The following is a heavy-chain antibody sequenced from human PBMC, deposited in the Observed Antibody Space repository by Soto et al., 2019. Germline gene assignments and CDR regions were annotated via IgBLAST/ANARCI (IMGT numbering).Heavy chain of an antibody. J-gene: IGHJ4*02. Sequence: GGSLRLSCAASGFTFNSYAMNWVRQAPGKGLEWVSAIGTNSDTYYADSVKGRFTISRDNSKTTLYLQMNSLRAEDTALYYCAKKYPGTRPFDFWGQGTLVTVSS. CDR2: IGTNSDT. D-gene: IGHD2-2*01. CDR1: GFTFNSYA. CDR3: AKKYPGTRPFDF. V-gene: IGHV3-23*01.